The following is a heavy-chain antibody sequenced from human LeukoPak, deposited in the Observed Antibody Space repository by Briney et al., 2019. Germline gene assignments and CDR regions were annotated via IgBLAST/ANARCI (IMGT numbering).Heavy chain of an antibody. D-gene: IGHD2-15*01. CDR2: IYYSGST. J-gene: IGHJ4*02. Sequence: SETLSITCTVSGGSISSSSYYWGWIRQPPGKGLEWIGSIYYSGSTYYNPSLKSRVTISVDTSKNQFSLKLSSVTAADTAVYYCARGSSGTHIVVVVAATRGYFDYWGQGTLVTVSS. CDR1: GGSISSSSYY. V-gene: IGHV4-39*01. CDR3: ARGSSGTHIVVVVAATRGYFDY.